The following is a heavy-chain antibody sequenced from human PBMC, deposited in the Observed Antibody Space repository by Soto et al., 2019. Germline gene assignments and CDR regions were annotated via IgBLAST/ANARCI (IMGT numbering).Heavy chain of an antibody. D-gene: IGHD2-15*01. CDR1: GFTFSFYT. CDR2: ITRDSAYI. J-gene: IGHJ4*02. Sequence: PGGPLRLSCSASGFTFSFYTMDWARQAPVKGLEWVSSITRDSAYIYYADSMKGRFTISRDNAKNSLYLQMKSLRAEDTAVYYCAKARIEPYCSGGRCPPPDYWGQGTLVTVSS. CDR3: AKARIEPYCSGGRCPPPDY. V-gene: IGHV3-21*01.